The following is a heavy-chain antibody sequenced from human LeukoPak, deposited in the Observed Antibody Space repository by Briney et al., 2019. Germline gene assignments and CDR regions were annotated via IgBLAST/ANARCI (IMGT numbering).Heavy chain of an antibody. CDR2: ISGSGDTT. Sequence: PGGSLRLSCAASGFTFNNYGMTWVRQAPGKGLEWVSVISGSGDTTYYADSVRGRFTISRDNSKNTLYLQMNSLRAEDTAVYYCAKDPSSATITKNNFQHWGQGTLVTVSS. V-gene: IGHV3-23*01. J-gene: IGHJ1*01. CDR3: AKDPSSATITKNNFQH. D-gene: IGHD5-24*01. CDR1: GFTFNNYG.